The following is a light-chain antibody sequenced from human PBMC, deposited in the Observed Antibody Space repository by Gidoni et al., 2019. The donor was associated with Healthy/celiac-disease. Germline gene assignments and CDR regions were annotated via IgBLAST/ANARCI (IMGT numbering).Light chain of an antibody. CDR1: ALPKQY. CDR3: QSADSSGTYVV. V-gene: IGLV3-25*03. Sequence: SYELTQPPAVSVPPGQTARITCSGDALPKQYAYWYQQKPGQAPVLVIYKDSERPSVIPERFSGSSSGTTVTLTISGVQAEDEADYYCQSADSSGTYVVFGGGTKLTVL. CDR2: KDS. J-gene: IGLJ2*01.